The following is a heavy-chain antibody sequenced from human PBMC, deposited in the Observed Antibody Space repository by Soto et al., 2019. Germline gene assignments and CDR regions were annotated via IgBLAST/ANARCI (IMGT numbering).Heavy chain of an antibody. Sequence: QVQLQESGPGLVKPSQTLSLTCTVSGGSISSGGYYWSWIRQHPGKGLEWIGYIYYSGSTYYNPSLKRRVTISVDPSKTQFSLKLSSVTAADTAVYYCARDHIAAAGSLYYYYGMDVWGQGTTVTVSS. D-gene: IGHD6-13*01. CDR3: ARDHIAAAGSLYYYYGMDV. J-gene: IGHJ6*02. V-gene: IGHV4-31*03. CDR1: GGSISSGGYY. CDR2: IYYSGST.